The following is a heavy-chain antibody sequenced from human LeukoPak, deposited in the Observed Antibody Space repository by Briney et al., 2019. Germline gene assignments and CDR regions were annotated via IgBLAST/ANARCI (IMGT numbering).Heavy chain of an antibody. CDR1: GFTFSSYW. Sequence: GGSLRLSCAASGFTFSSYWMHWVRQAPGKGLVWVSRINTDGSSTSYADSVKGRFTISRDNAKNTLYLQMNSLRAEDTAVYYCAKVPGIAAAGSYWYFDLWGRGTLVTVSS. J-gene: IGHJ2*01. CDR2: INTDGSST. V-gene: IGHV3-74*01. CDR3: AKVPGIAAAGSYWYFDL. D-gene: IGHD6-13*01.